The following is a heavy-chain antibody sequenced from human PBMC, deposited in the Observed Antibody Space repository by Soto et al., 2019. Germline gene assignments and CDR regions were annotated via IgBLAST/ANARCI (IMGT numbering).Heavy chain of an antibody. J-gene: IGHJ3*02. D-gene: IGHD3-10*01. Sequence: SETLSLPCPVSGSSINNYSWSWIRQPAGKGLEWIGRIYTSGTTNYNPSLKSRITMSVDTSKNQFSLKLSSVTAADTAVYYCAGYNYGSYAFDSWGQGTMVTVSS. CDR3: AGYNYGSYAFDS. CDR1: GSSINNYS. CDR2: IYTSGTT. V-gene: IGHV4-4*07.